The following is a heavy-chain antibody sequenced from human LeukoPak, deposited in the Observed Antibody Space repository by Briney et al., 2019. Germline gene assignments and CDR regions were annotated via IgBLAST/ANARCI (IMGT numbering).Heavy chain of an antibody. CDR1: GGSFSGYY. J-gene: IGHJ4*02. CDR3: ASRDSSSWYYFDY. CDR2: IYYSGST. Sequence: SETLSLTCAVSGGSFSGYYWAWIRQSPGKGLEWIGYIYYSGSTNYNPSLKSRVTISVDTSKNQFSLKLSSVTAADTAVYYCASRDSSSWYYFDYWGQGTLVTVSS. V-gene: IGHV4-59*08. D-gene: IGHD6-13*01.